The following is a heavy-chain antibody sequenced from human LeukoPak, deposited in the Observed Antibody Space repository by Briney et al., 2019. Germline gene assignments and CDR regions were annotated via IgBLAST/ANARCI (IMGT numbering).Heavy chain of an antibody. CDR3: ARSVAAAGPLGY. V-gene: IGHV4-34*01. D-gene: IGHD6-13*01. Sequence: SETLSLTCAVYGGSFSGYYWSWIRQPPGKGLEWIGEINRSGSTNYNPSLKSRVTISVDTSKNQFSLKLSSVTAADTAVYYCARSVAAAGPLGYWGQGTLVTVSS. CDR2: INRSGST. CDR1: GGSFSGYY. J-gene: IGHJ4*02.